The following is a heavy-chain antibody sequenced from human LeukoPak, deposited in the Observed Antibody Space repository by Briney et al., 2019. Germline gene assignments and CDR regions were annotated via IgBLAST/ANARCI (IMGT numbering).Heavy chain of an antibody. CDR1: GFTFSTSW. CDR3: ARDRGRTKGFDWYFDL. D-gene: IGHD3-10*01. J-gene: IGHJ2*01. V-gene: IGHV3-7*03. Sequence: GGSLRLSCAASGFTFSTSWMTWVRQAPGKGLDWLGNINPDGSRINYVDSVKGRFTFSRDNAKNSLFLQMNSLRAEDTAVYYCARDRGRTKGFDWYFDLWGRGTLVTVSS. CDR2: INPDGSRI.